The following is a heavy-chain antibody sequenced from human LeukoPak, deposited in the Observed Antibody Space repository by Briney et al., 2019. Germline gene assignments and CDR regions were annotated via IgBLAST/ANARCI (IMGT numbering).Heavy chain of an antibody. D-gene: IGHD6-19*01. V-gene: IGHV3-74*01. Sequence: PGGSLRLSCAASGFSISGYWMHWFRQAPGKGLVWVSRINSDGSSTNYADSMKGRFTISRDNAKNTVYLQLNSLRAEDTAFYYCATGASAIYSSGVVFDYWGQGTLVTVSS. CDR3: ATGASAIYSSGVVFDY. CDR1: GFSISGYW. J-gene: IGHJ4*02. CDR2: INSDGSST.